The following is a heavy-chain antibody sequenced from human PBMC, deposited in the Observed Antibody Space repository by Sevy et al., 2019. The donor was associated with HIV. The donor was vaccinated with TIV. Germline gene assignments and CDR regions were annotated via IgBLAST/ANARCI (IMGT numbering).Heavy chain of an antibody. V-gene: IGHV3-23*01. Sequence: GGSLRLSCAASGFTFSSYAMSWVRQAPGKGLEWVSAISGSGGSTYYADSVKGRFTISRDNSKNTLYLQMNSLRAEDTAVYYCAKQYCSSTNCSMGRDYFDYWGQGTLVTVSS. CDR2: ISGSGGST. CDR1: GFTFSSYA. CDR3: AKQYCSSTNCSMGRDYFDY. J-gene: IGHJ4*02. D-gene: IGHD2-2*01.